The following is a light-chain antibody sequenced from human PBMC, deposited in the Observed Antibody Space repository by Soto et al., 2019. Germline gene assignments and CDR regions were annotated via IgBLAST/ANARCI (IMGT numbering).Light chain of an antibody. J-gene: IGKJ1*01. Sequence: AIQMTQSPSSLSAPVGDRVTISCRASQGIGNALGWYQQKPGKAPKLLIYAASSLQSGVPSRFSGSGSGTDFTPTISSLQPDDFATYYCQQYNRYSWTFGQGTKVE. CDR1: QGIGNA. CDR2: AAS. CDR3: QQYNRYSWT. V-gene: IGKV1-6*01.